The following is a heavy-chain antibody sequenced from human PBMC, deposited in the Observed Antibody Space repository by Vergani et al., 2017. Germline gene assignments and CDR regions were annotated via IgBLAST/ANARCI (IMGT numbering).Heavy chain of an antibody. CDR3: AKVCGSTSCPYGGGAFDV. V-gene: IGHV3-23*01. D-gene: IGHD2-2*01. Sequence: QLLESGGGLIQPGGSLRLSCAASGFTFNSYAMTWVRQAPGKGLEWVSGINNNGGRTYYADSVKGRFTISRGNSKNTLYLQMTDLRAEDTATYYCAKVCGSTSCPYGGGAFDVWGHGTMVTVSS. J-gene: IGHJ3*01. CDR2: INNNGGRT. CDR1: GFTFNSYA.